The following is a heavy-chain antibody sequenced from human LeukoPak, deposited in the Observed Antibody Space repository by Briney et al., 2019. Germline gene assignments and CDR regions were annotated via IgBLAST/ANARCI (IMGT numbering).Heavy chain of an antibody. J-gene: IGHJ4*02. Sequence: SETLSLTCTVSGDSITSSSYYWEWLRQPPGRGLEWIGSTFYSGSTYYNPSLKGRVTISVDTSKNQFSLKLSSVTAADTAVYYCARQRLGGYYDSSGPIDYWGQGTLVTVSS. D-gene: IGHD3-22*01. CDR1: GDSITSSSYY. V-gene: IGHV4-39*01. CDR2: TFYSGST. CDR3: ARQRLGGYYDSSGPIDY.